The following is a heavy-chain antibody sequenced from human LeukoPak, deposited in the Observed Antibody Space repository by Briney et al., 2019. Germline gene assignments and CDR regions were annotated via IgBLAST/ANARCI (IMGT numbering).Heavy chain of an antibody. CDR2: ISGSGGST. CDR3: AKDWGYDLGDY. D-gene: IGHD5-12*01. Sequence: GGSLRLSCAASGFTFSSYAMSCVRQAPGKGLEWVSAISGSGGSTYYADSVKGRFTISRDSSKNTLYLQMNSLRAEDTAVYYCAKDWGYDLGDYWGQGTLVTVSS. CDR1: GFTFSSYA. V-gene: IGHV3-23*01. J-gene: IGHJ4*02.